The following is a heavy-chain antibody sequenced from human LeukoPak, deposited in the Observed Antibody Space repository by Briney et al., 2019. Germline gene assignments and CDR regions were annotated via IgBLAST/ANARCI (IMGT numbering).Heavy chain of an antibody. V-gene: IGHV1-46*01. Sequence: GASVKVSCKASGYSFTSYYVYWVRQAPGQGLEWMGIINPSDDSTSYAQKFQGRVTMTRDMSTSTVYMELSSLRSEDTAVYYCGRDRDEKTFYYDSSGYYYSGPFGYWGQGTLVTVSS. D-gene: IGHD3-22*01. J-gene: IGHJ4*02. CDR3: GRDRDEKTFYYDSSGYYYSGPFGY. CDR2: INPSDDST. CDR1: GYSFTSYY.